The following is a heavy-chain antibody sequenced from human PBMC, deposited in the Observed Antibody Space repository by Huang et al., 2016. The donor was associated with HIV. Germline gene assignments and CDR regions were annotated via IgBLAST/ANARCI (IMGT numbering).Heavy chain of an antibody. J-gene: IGHJ3*02. CDR3: VRHGVRRVYDGFDI. CDR2: IYHGGST. V-gene: IGHV4-39*01. D-gene: IGHD3-10*01. CDR1: GGSISSSSYY. Sequence: QLQLQESGPRLVKPSETLSLTCTVSGGSISSSSYYWGWLRQPPGKGLEWIGSIYHGGSTSYTPSLERRATISVDTSRNQFSLMLNSVTAADTAVFYCVRHGVRRVYDGFDIWGQGTMVTVSS.